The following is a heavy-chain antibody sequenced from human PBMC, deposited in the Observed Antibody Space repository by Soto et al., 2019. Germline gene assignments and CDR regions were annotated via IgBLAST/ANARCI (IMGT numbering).Heavy chain of an antibody. D-gene: IGHD3-10*01. V-gene: IGHV4-34*01. CDR1: GGSFSGYY. Sequence: SETLSLTCAVYGGSFSGYYWSWIRQPPGKGLEWIGEINHSGSTNYNPSLKSRVTISVDTSKNQFSLKLSSVTAADTAVYYCARARGYYYYYGMDVWGQGTTVTVSS. CDR2: INHSGST. J-gene: IGHJ6*02. CDR3: ARARGYYYYYGMDV.